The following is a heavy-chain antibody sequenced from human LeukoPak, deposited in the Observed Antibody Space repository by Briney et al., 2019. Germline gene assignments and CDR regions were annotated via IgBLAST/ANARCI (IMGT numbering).Heavy chain of an antibody. V-gene: IGHV3-23*01. Sequence: PGGSLRLSCAASGFIFSTYTMNWVRQAPGKGLEWVSAISGSGGSTYYADSVKGRFTISRDNSKNTLYLQMNSLRAEDTAVYYCAKDRYYGSGSYYAYYYYGMDVWGQGTTVTVSS. CDR3: AKDRYYGSGSYYAYYYYGMDV. CDR1: GFIFSTYT. J-gene: IGHJ6*02. D-gene: IGHD3-10*01. CDR2: ISGSGGST.